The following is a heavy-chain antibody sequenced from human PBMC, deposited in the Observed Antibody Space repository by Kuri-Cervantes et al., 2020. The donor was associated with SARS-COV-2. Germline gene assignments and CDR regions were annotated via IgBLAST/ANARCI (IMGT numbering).Heavy chain of an antibody. J-gene: IGHJ5*02. Sequence: ESLKISCTVSGGSISSSSYYWGWIRQPPGKGLEWIGSIYYSGSTYYNPSLKSRVTISVDTSKNQFSLKLSSVTAADTAVYYCARRVASAQESNWFDPWGHGTLVTVSS. CDR1: GGSISSSSYY. V-gene: IGHV4-39*01. CDR3: ARRVASAQESNWFDP. CDR2: IYYSGST. D-gene: IGHD2-15*01.